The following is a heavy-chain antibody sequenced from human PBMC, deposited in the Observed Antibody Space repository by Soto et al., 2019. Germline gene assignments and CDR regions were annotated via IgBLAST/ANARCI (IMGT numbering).Heavy chain of an antibody. CDR1: GGSISSYY. V-gene: IGHV4-4*07. D-gene: IGHD3-22*01. CDR2: IYTSGST. CDR3: ARDLAGYYDSSGYYFDAFDI. J-gene: IGHJ3*02. Sequence: QVQLQESGPGLVKPSETLSLTCTVSGGSISSYYWSWIRQPAGKGLEWIGRIYTSGSTNYNPSLKSRVTMSVDTSKNQFSLKLSSVTAADTAVYYCARDLAGYYDSSGYYFDAFDIWGQGTMVTVSS.